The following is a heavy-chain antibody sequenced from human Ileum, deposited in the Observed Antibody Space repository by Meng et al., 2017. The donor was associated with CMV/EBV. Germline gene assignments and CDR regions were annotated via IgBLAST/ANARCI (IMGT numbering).Heavy chain of an antibody. CDR3: ARGGGYSYGPFDP. Sequence: CVGSGFTFSSYTMQWVRQAPGKGLVWVSHINGDGSSTIYADSVKGRFTISRDTAKNTLYLQMNSLRAEGTAVYYCARGGGYSYGPFDPWGQGTLVTVSS. CDR1: GFTFSSYT. CDR2: INGDGSST. V-gene: IGHV3-74*01. J-gene: IGHJ5*02. D-gene: IGHD5-18*01.